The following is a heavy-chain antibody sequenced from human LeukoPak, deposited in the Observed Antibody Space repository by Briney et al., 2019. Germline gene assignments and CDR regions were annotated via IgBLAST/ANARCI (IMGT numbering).Heavy chain of an antibody. D-gene: IGHD2-15*01. CDR2: FDPEDGET. CDR1: GYTLTELS. CDR3: ARGGRAYYYYYMDV. J-gene: IGHJ6*03. V-gene: IGHV1-24*01. Sequence: GASVKVSCKVSGYTLTELSMHWVRQAPGKGLEWMGGFDPEDGETIYAQKFQGRVTMTRDTSISTAYMELSRLRSDDTAVYYCARGGRAYYYYYMDVWGKGTTVTVSS.